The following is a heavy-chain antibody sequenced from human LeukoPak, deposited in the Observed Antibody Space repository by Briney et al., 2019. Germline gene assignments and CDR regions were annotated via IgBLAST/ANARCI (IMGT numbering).Heavy chain of an antibody. V-gene: IGHV1-2*02. CDR1: GYTFTGYY. Sequence: ASVKVSCKASGYTFTGYYMHWVRQAPGQGLEWMGWINPNSGGTNYAQKFQGRVTMTRDTSISTAYMELSRLRSDDTAVYYCARDREYQLFNWFDPWGQGTLVTVSS. CDR2: INPNSGGT. CDR3: ARDREYQLFNWFDP. J-gene: IGHJ5*02. D-gene: IGHD2-2*01.